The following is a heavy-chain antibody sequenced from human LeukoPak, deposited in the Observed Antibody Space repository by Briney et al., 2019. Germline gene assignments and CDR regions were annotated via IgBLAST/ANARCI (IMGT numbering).Heavy chain of an antibody. D-gene: IGHD3-16*02. J-gene: IGHJ5*02. CDR3: ARRLGYDYVWGSYRYRASRDRWFDP. CDR1: GYTFTGYY. Sequence: ASVKVSCKASGYTFTGYYMHWVRQAPGQGLEWMGWINPNSGGTNYAQKFQGRVTMTTDTSTSTAYMELRSLRSDDTAVYYCARRLGYDYVWGSYRYRASRDRWFDPWGQGTLVTVSS. V-gene: IGHV1-2*02. CDR2: INPNSGGT.